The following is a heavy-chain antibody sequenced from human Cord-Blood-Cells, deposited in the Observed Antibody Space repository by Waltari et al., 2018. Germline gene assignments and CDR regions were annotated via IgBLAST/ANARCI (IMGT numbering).Heavy chain of an antibody. CDR3: ASLSGDHRIAARPYDAFDI. Sequence: QVQLVQSGAEVKKPGASVKVSCKASGYTFTGYYMHWVRQAPGQGLEWMGWINPNSGGTNYAQKFQGRVTMTRDTSISTAYMELSRLRSDDTAVYYCASLSGDHRIAARPYDAFDIWGQGTMVTVSS. CDR2: INPNSGGT. CDR1: GYTFTGYY. J-gene: IGHJ3*02. D-gene: IGHD6-6*01. V-gene: IGHV1-2*02.